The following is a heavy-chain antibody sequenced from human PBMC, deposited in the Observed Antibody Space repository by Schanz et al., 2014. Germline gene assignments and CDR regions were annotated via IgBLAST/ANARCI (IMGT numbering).Heavy chain of an antibody. V-gene: IGHV3-11*05. CDR1: GFTFSNYA. J-gene: IGHJ6*02. CDR2: ISSGSSYA. Sequence: QVQLVESGGGLVRPGGSLRLSCAASGFTFSNYAMSWIRQAPGKGLEWVSDISSGSSYANYADSVKGRFTISRDNAKNSLYLQMNSLSADDTAVFYCAKGMGYCSGGTCYDYYYYGLDVWGQGTTVTVSS. D-gene: IGHD2-15*01. CDR3: AKGMGYCSGGTCYDYYYYGLDV.